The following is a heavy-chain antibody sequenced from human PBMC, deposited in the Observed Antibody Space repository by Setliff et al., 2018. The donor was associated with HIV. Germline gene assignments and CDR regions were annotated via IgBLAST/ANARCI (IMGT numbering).Heavy chain of an antibody. J-gene: IGHJ4*02. D-gene: IGHD3-22*01. CDR3: ARPNYYDSSGSFDY. CDR1: GFTFSSFW. CDR2: IKSDGSDK. Sequence: GGSLRLSCAASGFTFSSFWMSWVRQAPGQGLEWVASIKSDGSDKLYVDSVKGRFTISRDNAKNSLYLQMNSLRAEDTAVYYCARPNYYDSSGSFDYWGQGTLVTVSS. V-gene: IGHV3-7*02.